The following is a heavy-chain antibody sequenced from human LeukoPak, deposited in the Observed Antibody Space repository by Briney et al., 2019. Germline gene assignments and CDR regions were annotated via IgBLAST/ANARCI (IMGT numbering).Heavy chain of an antibody. D-gene: IGHD3-10*01. CDR1: GYSISSGYY. Sequence: SETLSLTCTVSGYSISSGYYWGWIRQPPGKGLEWIGSIYHSGSTYYNPSLKSRVTISVDTSKNQFSLQLSSVTAADTAVYYCRGVRFGELFDYWGQGTLVTVSS. CDR2: IYHSGST. CDR3: RGVRFGELFDY. J-gene: IGHJ4*02. V-gene: IGHV4-38-2*02.